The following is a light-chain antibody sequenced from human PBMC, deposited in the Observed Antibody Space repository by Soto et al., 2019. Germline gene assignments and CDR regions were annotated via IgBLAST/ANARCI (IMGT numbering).Light chain of an antibody. J-gene: IGLJ1*01. CDR1: KIGSYN. CDR3: QVWDSNTGV. V-gene: IGLV3-9*01. CDR2: RDN. Sequence: SYELTQPLSVSVALGQTARITCGGDKIGSYNVHWYQQKSGQAPVLVIYRDNNRPSGIPERFSGSNPGNTATLTISRAQAGDEADYFCQVWDSNTGVFGTGTKVTVL.